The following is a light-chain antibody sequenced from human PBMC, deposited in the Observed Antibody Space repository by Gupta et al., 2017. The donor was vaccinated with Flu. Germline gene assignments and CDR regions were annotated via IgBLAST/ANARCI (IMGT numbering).Light chain of an antibody. CDR1: QSISSW. Sequence: DIQMTQSPSTLSASVGDRVTITCRASQSISSWLAWYQQKPGKAPKLLIYKASSLESGVPSRFSDSGSGTEFTLTISSLQPDDFATYYCQQYKEFGLFGGGTKVEIK. CDR2: KAS. J-gene: IGKJ4*01. CDR3: QQYKEFGL. V-gene: IGKV1-5*03.